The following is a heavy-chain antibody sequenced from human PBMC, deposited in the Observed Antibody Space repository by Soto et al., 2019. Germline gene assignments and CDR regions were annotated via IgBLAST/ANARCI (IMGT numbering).Heavy chain of an antibody. D-gene: IGHD6-19*01. J-gene: IGHJ4*02. CDR3: ARGWDANS. CDR1: GASLSSGSHY. CDR2: IYHSGIT. Sequence: SETLSLTCPVAGASLSSGSHYWSWVRQPPGKGLEWIGYIYHSGITNYNPSLKSRVTISADTSRNQFSLKVNSVTAADTAVYYCARGWDANSWGQGTLVTVSS. V-gene: IGHV4-61*01.